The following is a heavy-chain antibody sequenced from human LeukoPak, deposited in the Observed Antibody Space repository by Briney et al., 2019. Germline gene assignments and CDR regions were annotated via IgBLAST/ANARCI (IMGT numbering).Heavy chain of an antibody. CDR2: ISSSSSYI. CDR1: GFIFSSYS. CDR3: ARQQGGYGCFPNDY. Sequence: GGSLRLSCAASGFIFSSYSMNWVRQAPGKGLEWVSSISSSSSYIYYADSVKGRFTISRDNAKNSLYLQMNSLRAEDTAVYYCARQQGGYGCFPNDYWGQGTLVTVSS. D-gene: IGHD5-18*01. V-gene: IGHV3-21*01. J-gene: IGHJ4*02.